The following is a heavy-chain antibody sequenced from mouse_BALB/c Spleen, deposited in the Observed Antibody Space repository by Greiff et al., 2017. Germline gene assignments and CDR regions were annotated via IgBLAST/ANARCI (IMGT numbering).Heavy chain of an antibody. J-gene: IGHJ3*01. CDR2: IDPANGNT. D-gene: IGHD4-1*01. CDR3: AELSGTSGFAY. Sequence: VHVKQSGAELVKPGASVKLSCTASGFNIKDTYMHWVKQRPEQGLEWIGWIDPANGNTKYDPKFQGKATITADTSSNTAYLQLSSLTSEDTAVYYYAELSGTSGFAYWGQGTLVTVSA. V-gene: IGHV14-3*02. CDR1: GFNIKDTY.